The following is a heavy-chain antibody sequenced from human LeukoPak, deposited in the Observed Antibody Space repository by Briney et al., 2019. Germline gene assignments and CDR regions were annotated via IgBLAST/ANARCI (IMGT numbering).Heavy chain of an antibody. CDR3: TTDVATVNDY. CDR2: FKSKTDGGTT. CDR1: GFTFSNAC. D-gene: IGHD5-12*01. Sequence: GGSLRLSCAASGFTFSNACMSWVRQAPGKGREWVIRFKSKTDGGTTKYSARVIRSFTISKDDSKNTLYLQMNSLKTEDTGVYYCTTDVATVNDYWGRGTLVTVFS. J-gene: IGHJ4*02. V-gene: IGHV3-15*01.